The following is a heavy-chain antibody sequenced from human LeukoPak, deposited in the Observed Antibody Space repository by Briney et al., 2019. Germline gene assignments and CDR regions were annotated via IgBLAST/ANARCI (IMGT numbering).Heavy chain of an antibody. CDR1: GFTFSTYG. D-gene: IGHD4-17*01. CDR2: IWYDGGSK. J-gene: IGHJ4*02. CDR3: ARERNGDYTLLY. V-gene: IGHV3-33*01. Sequence: YPGRSLRLSCAASGFTFSTYGMHWVRQAPGKGLDWVAVIWYDGGSKYYADSVKGRFTISRDNSKNTLYLQMNSLRAEDTAVYYCARERNGDYTLLYWGQGSLVTVSS.